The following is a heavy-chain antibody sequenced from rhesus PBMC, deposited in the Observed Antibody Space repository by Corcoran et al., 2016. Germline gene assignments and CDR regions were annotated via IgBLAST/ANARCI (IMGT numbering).Heavy chain of an antibody. CDR2: ISSAISSI. D-gene: IGHD4-23*01. V-gene: IGHV3S16*01. CDR1: GFTFSDYY. J-gene: IGHJ3*01. Sequence: EVQLVESGGGLVQPGGSLRLSCAASGFTFSDYYMSWVRQAPGKGLEWVSSISSAISSIYYADSVKGRFTISRDNAKNSLSLQMNSLKTEDTAVYYCTPGIQYEGDAFDFWGQGLRVTVSS. CDR3: TPGIQYEGDAFDF.